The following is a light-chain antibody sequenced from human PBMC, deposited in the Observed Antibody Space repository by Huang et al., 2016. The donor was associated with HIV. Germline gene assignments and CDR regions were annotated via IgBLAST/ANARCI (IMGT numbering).Light chain of an antibody. CDR1: QSLLYRSNHKNH. V-gene: IGKV4-1*01. Sequence: DIVLTQSPHSLAVSLGERATINCKSSQSLLYRSNHKNHVVWYQQKPGQPPKRRMYWASTRESGVPDRFSASGSGTDFTLTISSLQAEDVAVYYCQQYYTVPWTFGQGTKVEI. CDR2: WAS. CDR3: QQYYTVPWT. J-gene: IGKJ1*01.